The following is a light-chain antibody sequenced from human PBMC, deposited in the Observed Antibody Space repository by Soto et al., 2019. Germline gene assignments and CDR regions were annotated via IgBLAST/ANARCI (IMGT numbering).Light chain of an antibody. Sequence: EIVLTQSPGTLSLSPGERATLSCRASQRVSSSYLAWYQQKFGQAPRLLIYNASSRATGIPDRFSGSGSGTDFSLTISRLEPEDFAVYYCLQYGSSPRTFGQGTTVEIK. CDR3: LQYGSSPRT. CDR1: QRVSSSY. CDR2: NAS. V-gene: IGKV3-20*01. J-gene: IGKJ1*01.